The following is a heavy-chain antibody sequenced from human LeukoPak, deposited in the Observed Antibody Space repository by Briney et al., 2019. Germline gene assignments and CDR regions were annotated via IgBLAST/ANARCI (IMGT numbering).Heavy chain of an antibody. CDR2: IYSSGST. Sequence: SETLSLTCTVSGGSISSSNSYCGWIRQSPGTGLEWIGNIYSSGSTYYNPSLKIRGNISIDTSENQFSLKLSSVTAADTAVYYCARKREGPTTGIDSWGQGTLVTVSS. V-gene: IGHV4-39*07. D-gene: IGHD1-26*01. CDR3: ARKREGPTTGIDS. CDR1: GGSISSSNSY. J-gene: IGHJ4*02.